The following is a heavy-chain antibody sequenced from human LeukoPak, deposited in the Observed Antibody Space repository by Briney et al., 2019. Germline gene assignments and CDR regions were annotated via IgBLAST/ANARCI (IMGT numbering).Heavy chain of an antibody. V-gene: IGHV4-39*01. D-gene: IGHD1-26*01. CDR3: ARRVLRVVGAWYFDL. J-gene: IGHJ2*01. Sequence: SETLSLTCTVSGGSISSGDYYWDWIRQPPGKGLEWIGSMYFSGSTYYNPSLKSRVTISGDTSKSQFSLRLNSVTAADTAVYFCARRVLRVVGAWYFDLWGRGTLVTVSS. CDR1: GGSISSGDYY. CDR2: MYFSGST.